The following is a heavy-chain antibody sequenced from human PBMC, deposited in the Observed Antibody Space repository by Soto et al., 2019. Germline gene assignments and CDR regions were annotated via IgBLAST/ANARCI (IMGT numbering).Heavy chain of an antibody. CDR3: ARDDQYDFWSGYYSDY. CDR2: ISSSSSTI. D-gene: IGHD3-3*01. J-gene: IGHJ4*02. V-gene: IGHV3-48*02. Sequence: GGSLRLSCAASGFTFSSYSMNWVRQAPGKGLEWVSYISSSSSTIYYADSVKGRFTISRDNAKNSLYLQMNSLRDEDTAVYYCARDDQYDFWSGYYSDYWGQGTLVTVSS. CDR1: GFTFSSYS.